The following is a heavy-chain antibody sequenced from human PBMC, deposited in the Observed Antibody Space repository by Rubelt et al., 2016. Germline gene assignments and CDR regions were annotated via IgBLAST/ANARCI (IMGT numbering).Heavy chain of an antibody. Sequence: QLQLQESGPGLVKPSETLSLTCTVSGGSIIPYCWSWIRQPPGKGLEWIANLYTTGNTDYNPSLKSRVTMSVDTSKNQFSLKLSSVAAADAAVYYGATRYCGGGSCYFYPEYHLDYWGQGTLVTVSS. V-gene: IGHV4-59*04. CDR2: LYTTGNT. CDR1: GGSIIPYC. CDR3: ATRYCGGGSCYFYPEYHLDY. J-gene: IGHJ4*02. D-gene: IGHD2-15*01.